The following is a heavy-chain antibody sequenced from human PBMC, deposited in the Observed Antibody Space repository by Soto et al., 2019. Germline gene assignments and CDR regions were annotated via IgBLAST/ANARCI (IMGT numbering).Heavy chain of an antibody. J-gene: IGHJ4*02. CDR3: ARRGPGTYFDY. D-gene: IGHD6-13*01. V-gene: IGHV3-72*01. Sequence: GGSLRLSCAASGFTFSDYAMHWVRQAPGKGLEWVGRTRKKTNSYSTEYAASVKGRFTISRDDSLNSLFLQMNSLRAEDTAVYYCARRGPGTYFDYWGQGTLVTVSS. CDR2: TRKKTNSYST. CDR1: GFTFSDYA.